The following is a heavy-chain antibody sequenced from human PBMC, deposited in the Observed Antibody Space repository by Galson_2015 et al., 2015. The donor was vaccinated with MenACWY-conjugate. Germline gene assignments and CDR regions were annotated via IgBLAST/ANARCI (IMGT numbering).Heavy chain of an antibody. V-gene: IGHV1-18*01. Sequence: SVKVSCKASGYIFTAYGISWVRQAPGQGLEWVGWISAYNVNTNYAKKLQGRVTMTTDTSTSTAYMVLRSLRSDDTAVYYCAIFRRFYDTSCLDFDYWGQGTLVTVSS. CDR2: ISAYNVNT. D-gene: IGHD3-22*01. J-gene: IGHJ4*02. CDR3: AIFRRFYDTSCLDFDY. CDR1: GYIFTAYG.